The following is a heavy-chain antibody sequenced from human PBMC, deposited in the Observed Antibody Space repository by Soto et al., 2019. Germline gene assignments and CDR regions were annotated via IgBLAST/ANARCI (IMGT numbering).Heavy chain of an antibody. CDR3: AKVPDYDYIWGSYRFDV. CDR2: ISGSGGST. Sequence: EVQLLESGGGLVQPGGSLRLSCAASGFTFSSYVMSWVRQAPGKGLEWVSAISGSGGSTYYADSVKGRFTISRDNSKNTLYLQMNSLRAEDTAVYYCAKVPDYDYIWGSYRFDVWGQGTLVTVSS. D-gene: IGHD3-16*02. V-gene: IGHV3-23*01. CDR1: GFTFSSYV. J-gene: IGHJ4*02.